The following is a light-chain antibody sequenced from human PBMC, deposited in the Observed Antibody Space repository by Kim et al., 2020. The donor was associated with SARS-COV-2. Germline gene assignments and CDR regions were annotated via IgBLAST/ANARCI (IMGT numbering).Light chain of an antibody. CDR1: QSISSW. V-gene: IGKV1-5*03. CDR3: QQYNSYLEWT. CDR2: KVS. J-gene: IGKJ1*01. Sequence: SVVDRVTITCRASQSISSWCDWDQQKPGKAPKLLIYKVSSLESGVPSRFSGSGAGTEFTLTISSLQPDDFASYYSQQYNSYLEWTFGHRTKMEIK.